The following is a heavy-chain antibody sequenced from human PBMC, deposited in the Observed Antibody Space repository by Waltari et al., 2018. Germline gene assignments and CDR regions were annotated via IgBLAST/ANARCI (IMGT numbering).Heavy chain of an antibody. CDR3: ARRGITIFGVVISPYYYYGMDV. J-gene: IGHJ6*02. V-gene: IGHV1-69*01. Sequence: QVQLVQSGAEVKKPGSSVKVSCKASGGTFSSYAISWVRPATGQGLEWMGGIIPIFGTANYAQKFQGRVTITADESTSTAYMELSSLRSEDTAVYYCARRGITIFGVVISPYYYYGMDVWGQGTTVTVSS. CDR2: IIPIFGTA. CDR1: GGTFSSYA. D-gene: IGHD3-3*01.